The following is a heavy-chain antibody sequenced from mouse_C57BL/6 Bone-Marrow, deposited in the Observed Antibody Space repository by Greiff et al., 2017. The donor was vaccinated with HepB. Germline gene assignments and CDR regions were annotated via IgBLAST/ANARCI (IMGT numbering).Heavy chain of an antibody. Sequence: QVQLQQPGAELVKPGASVKLSCKASGYTFTSYWMHWVKQRPGQGLEWIGMIHPNSGSTNYNEKFKSKATLTVDKSSSTAYMQLSSLTSEDSAVYYCAREAINTVVDLSYYAMDYWGQGTSVTVSS. CDR1: GYTFTSYW. CDR2: IHPNSGST. V-gene: IGHV1-64*01. D-gene: IGHD1-1*01. J-gene: IGHJ4*01. CDR3: AREAINTVVDLSYYAMDY.